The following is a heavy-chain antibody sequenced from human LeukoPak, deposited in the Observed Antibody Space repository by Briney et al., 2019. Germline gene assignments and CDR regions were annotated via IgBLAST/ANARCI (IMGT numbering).Heavy chain of an antibody. CDR2: IYYSGST. V-gene: IGHV4-30-4*01. Sequence: PSETLSLTCAVYGGSFSGCYWSWIRQPPGKGLEWIGYIYYSGSTYYNPSLKSRVTISVDTSKNQFSLKLSSVTAADTAVYYCAREPRDSGQNDYWGQGTLVTVSS. D-gene: IGHD1-14*01. J-gene: IGHJ4*02. CDR3: AREPRDSGQNDY. CDR1: GGSFSGCY.